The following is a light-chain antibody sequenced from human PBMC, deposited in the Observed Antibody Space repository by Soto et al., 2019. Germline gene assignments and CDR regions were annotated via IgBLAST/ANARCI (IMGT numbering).Light chain of an antibody. V-gene: IGKV1-8*01. CDR1: QGISSY. CDR3: QQYYSYPLT. CDR2: AAS. J-gene: IGKJ1*01. Sequence: IQMTQSPSSLSASVGDRVTITCRASQGISSYLAWYQQKPGKAPKLLIYAASTLQSGVPSRFSGSGSGTDFTLTISCLQSEDFATYYCQQYYSYPLTFGQGTKVDI.